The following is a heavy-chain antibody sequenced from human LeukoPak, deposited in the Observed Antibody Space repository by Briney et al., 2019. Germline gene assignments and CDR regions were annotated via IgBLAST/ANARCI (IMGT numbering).Heavy chain of an antibody. J-gene: IGHJ4*02. V-gene: IGHV3-7*01. CDR1: GFPFSTYW. CDR2: INQDGSEK. D-gene: IGHD1-26*01. Sequence: GSLRLSCAASGFPFSTYWMSWVRQAPGKGLEWVANINQDGSEKYYVDSVKGRFTISRDNAKNSLLLQMNSLRAEDTALYYCARGGRYWYSKWGQGTLVTVSS. CDR3: ARGGRYWYSK.